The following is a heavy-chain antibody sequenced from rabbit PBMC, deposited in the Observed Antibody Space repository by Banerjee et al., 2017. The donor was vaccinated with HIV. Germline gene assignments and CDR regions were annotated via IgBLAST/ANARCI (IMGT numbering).Heavy chain of an antibody. J-gene: IGHJ4*01. CDR3: ARGVSRANL. CDR2: ITTGSGGT. Sequence: QSLEESGGGLVQPEGSLTLTCTASGFSFSSSYDMCWVRQAPGKGLEWIGCITTGSGGTWYASWAKGRFTISKTSSTTVTLQMTSLTAADTATYFCARGVSRANLWGPGTLVTVS. CDR1: GFSFSSSYD. D-gene: IGHD1-1*01. V-gene: IGHV1S40*01.